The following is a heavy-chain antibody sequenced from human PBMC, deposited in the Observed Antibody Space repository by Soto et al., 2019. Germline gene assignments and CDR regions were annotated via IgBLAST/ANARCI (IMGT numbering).Heavy chain of an antibody. CDR2: IYYSGST. J-gene: IGHJ6*02. CDR3: ARRSYSNNYYYYGMDV. V-gene: IGHV4-39*01. Sequence: SETLSLTCTVSGGSISSSSYYWGWIRQHPGKGLEWIGSIYYSGSTYYNPSLKSRVTISVDTSKNQFSLKLSSVTAADTAVYYCARRSYSNNYYYYGMDVWGQGTTVTVSS. D-gene: IGHD4-4*01. CDR1: GGSISSSSYY.